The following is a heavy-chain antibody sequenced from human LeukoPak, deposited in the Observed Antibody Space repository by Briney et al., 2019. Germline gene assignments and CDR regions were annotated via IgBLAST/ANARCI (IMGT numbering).Heavy chain of an antibody. D-gene: IGHD3-10*01. CDR1: GFTFSNAW. CDR2: IYTSGST. Sequence: GSLRLSCAASGFTFSNAWMSWVRQAPGKGLEWVGRIYTSGSTNYNPSLKSRVTISVDTSKNQFSLKLNSVTAADTAFYYCARAGGLGTYYPNWFDPWGQGTLVTVSS. V-gene: IGHV4-4*08. J-gene: IGHJ5*02. CDR3: ARAGGLGTYYPNWFDP.